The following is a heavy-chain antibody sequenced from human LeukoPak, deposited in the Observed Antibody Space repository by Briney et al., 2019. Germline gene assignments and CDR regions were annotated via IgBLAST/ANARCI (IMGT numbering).Heavy chain of an antibody. J-gene: IGHJ4*02. CDR1: GFSISSGYY. V-gene: IGHV4-38-2*01. Sequence: SETLSLTCAVSGFSISSGYYWGWIRQPPGKGLEWIGSIYYSGNNNYNPSLKSRVTISVNTSMNQFSLRLSSVTAADTAVYYCARHYRYYGRTPWYWGQGTLVTVSS. CDR3: ARHYRYYGRTPWY. CDR2: IYYSGNN. D-gene: IGHD4-17*01.